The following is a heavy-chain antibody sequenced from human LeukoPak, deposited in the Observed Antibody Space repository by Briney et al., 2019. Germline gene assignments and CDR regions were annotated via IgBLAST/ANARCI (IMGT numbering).Heavy chain of an antibody. V-gene: IGHV1-8*02. CDR3: ATGADYGGNSISFFGY. CDR2: MNPNSGNT. CDR1: GYTFTSYD. Sequence: WASVKVSCKASGYTFTSYDINWVRQATGQGLEWMGWMNPNSGNTGYAQKFQGRVTMTEDTSTDTAYMELSSLRSEDTAVYYCATGADYGGNSISFFGYWGQGTLVTVSS. D-gene: IGHD4-23*01. J-gene: IGHJ4*02.